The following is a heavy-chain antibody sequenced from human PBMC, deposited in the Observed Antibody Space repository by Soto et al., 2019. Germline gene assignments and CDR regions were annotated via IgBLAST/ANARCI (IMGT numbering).Heavy chain of an antibody. CDR2: ISGSGGST. J-gene: IGHJ6*02. D-gene: IGHD3-22*01. CDR1: GFTFSSYA. CDR3: AKGVRSYYYYGMDV. V-gene: IGHV3-23*01. Sequence: LRLSCAASGFTFSSYAMTWVRQAPGKGLEWVSGISGSGGSTYYADSVKGRFTISRDDSKNTMYLQMNSLRAEDTAVYYCAKGVRSYYYYGMDVWGQGTTVTVSS.